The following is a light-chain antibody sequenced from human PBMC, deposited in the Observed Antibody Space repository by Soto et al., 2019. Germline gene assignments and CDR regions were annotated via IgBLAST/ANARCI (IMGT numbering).Light chain of an antibody. CDR2: EVS. V-gene: IGLV2-8*01. CDR1: SSDVGGYNY. CDR3: TAYAASTAYV. J-gene: IGLJ1*01. Sequence: QSVLTQPPSASGSPGQSVTISCTGTSSDVGGYNYVSWYQQHPGKAPKLMIYEVSKRPSGVPDRFSGSKSGNTASLTVSGLQAEDDADYYCTAYAASTAYVFVPGTKVTVL.